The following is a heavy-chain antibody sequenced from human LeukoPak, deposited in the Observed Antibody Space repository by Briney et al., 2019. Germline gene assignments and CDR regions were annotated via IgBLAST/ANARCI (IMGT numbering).Heavy chain of an antibody. CDR3: ARDFEYSSSWGY. CDR1: GFTFDDYA. J-gene: IGHJ4*02. Sequence: GGSLRLSCAASGFTFDDYAMHWVRQAPGKGLEWVSSISSSSNYIYYADSVKGRFTISRDNAKNSLYLQMNSLRAEDTAVYYCARDFEYSSSWGYWGQGTLVTVSS. V-gene: IGHV3-21*01. D-gene: IGHD6-6*01. CDR2: ISSSSNYI.